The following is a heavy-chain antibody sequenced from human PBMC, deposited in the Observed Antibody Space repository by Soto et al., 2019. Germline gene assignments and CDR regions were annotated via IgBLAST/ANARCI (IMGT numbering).Heavy chain of an antibody. V-gene: IGHV4-61*01. Sequence: QVHLQESGPGLVKPSETLSLTCSVAGDSVSSASYYWNWIRQPPGQGLEWIGHVYYSGTTNYNPSPKRRVSISADPSKSHGSLMLDSVTAADTAVYYCARAAPTSGLFGVAIPNWFDPWGQGTLVTVSS. J-gene: IGHJ5*02. CDR1: GDSVSSASYY. CDR2: VYYSGTT. D-gene: IGHD3-3*01. CDR3: ARAAPTSGLFGVAIPNWFDP.